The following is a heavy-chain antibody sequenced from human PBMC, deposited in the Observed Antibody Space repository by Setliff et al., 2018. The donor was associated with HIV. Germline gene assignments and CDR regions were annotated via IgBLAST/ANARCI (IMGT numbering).Heavy chain of an antibody. D-gene: IGHD2-8*02. CDR1: GGTFSSYA. J-gene: IGHJ3*02. CDR2: ITPIFGTP. Sequence: SVKVSCKASGGTFSSYALSWVRKGPGQGLEWMGGITPIFGTPNYAQKFQVRVTMTADESTGTAYMELSSLRTEDTAVYYCAGYCTGGXTCGAFEIWGQGTTVTVSS. V-gene: IGHV1-69*13. CDR3: AGYCTGGXTCGAFEI.